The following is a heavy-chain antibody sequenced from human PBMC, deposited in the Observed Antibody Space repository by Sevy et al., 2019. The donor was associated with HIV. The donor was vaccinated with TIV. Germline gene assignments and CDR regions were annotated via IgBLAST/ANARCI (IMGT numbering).Heavy chain of an antibody. Sequence: GGSLRLSCAASGISFNNYGMHWVRRAPGKGLEWLAVISYDGTNQYYADSVKGRFTISRDDSKNTRYLQMNSLRFEDPAVYYWAQVGGSKWELFEFYAMHVWGQGTTVTVSS. J-gene: IGHJ6*02. CDR1: GISFNNYG. D-gene: IGHD1-26*01. V-gene: IGHV3-30*18. CDR3: AQVGGSKWELFEFYAMHV. CDR2: ISYDGTNQ.